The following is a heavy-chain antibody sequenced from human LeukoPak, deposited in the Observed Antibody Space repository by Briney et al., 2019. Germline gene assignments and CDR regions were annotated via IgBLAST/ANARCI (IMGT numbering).Heavy chain of an antibody. D-gene: IGHD6-19*01. CDR2: ISSTGGTI. Sequence: PGGSLRLSCAASGFTFSSNSMNWVRQAPGKGLEWVSYISSTGGTIYYADSMKGRFTISRDNAKNSLYLQMNSLRVEDTAVYYCATTRSAWHWFDPWGQGTLVTVSS. CDR3: ATTRSAWHWFDP. J-gene: IGHJ5*02. CDR1: GFTFSSNS. V-gene: IGHV3-48*04.